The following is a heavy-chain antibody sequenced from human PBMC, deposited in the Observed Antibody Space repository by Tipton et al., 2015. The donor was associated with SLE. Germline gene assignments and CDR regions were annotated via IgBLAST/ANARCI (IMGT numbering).Heavy chain of an antibody. CDR2: IRNDGSYT. CDR1: GLTFSSYW. D-gene: IGHD1-26*01. J-gene: IGHJ3*02. V-gene: IGHV3-74*01. CDR3: ARLQAGWEPHFFDI. Sequence: SLRLSCAASGLTFSSYWMHWVRQAPGKGLVWVSRIRNDGSYTNYADSVKGRFTISRDDAKNSLYLQMNSLRAEDTAVYYCARLQAGWEPHFFDIWGQGTMVTVSS.